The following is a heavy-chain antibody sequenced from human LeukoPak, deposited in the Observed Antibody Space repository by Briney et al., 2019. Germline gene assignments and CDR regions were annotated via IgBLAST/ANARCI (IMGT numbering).Heavy chain of an antibody. Sequence: GGSLRLSCAASGFTFSDYYMSWIRQAPGKGLEWVSYISSSGSTIYHADSVKGRFTISRDNAKNSLYLQMNSLRAEDTAVYYCASAALPHYYGSGSSNFDYWGQGTLVTVSS. D-gene: IGHD3-10*01. CDR2: ISSSGSTI. J-gene: IGHJ4*02. V-gene: IGHV3-11*01. CDR1: GFTFSDYY. CDR3: ASAALPHYYGSGSSNFDY.